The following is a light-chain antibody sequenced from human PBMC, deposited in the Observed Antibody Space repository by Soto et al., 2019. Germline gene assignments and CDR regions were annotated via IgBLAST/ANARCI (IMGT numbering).Light chain of an antibody. CDR1: SSDVGSYNR. CDR3: SSYTSSSTLV. CDR2: ELS. J-gene: IGLJ2*01. Sequence: QSALTQPPSVSGSPGQSVTISCTGTSSDVGSYNRVSWYQQPPGTAPKLIIFELSNRPSGVPDRFSGSKSGNTASLTISGLQAEDDADYYCSSYTSSSTLVFGGGTKLTVL. V-gene: IGLV2-18*02.